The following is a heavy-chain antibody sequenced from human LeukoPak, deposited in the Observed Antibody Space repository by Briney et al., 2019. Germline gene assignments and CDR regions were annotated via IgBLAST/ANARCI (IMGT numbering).Heavy chain of an antibody. CDR3: ARDRIPTVTTSWGYGY. CDR2: IGAYNGNT. J-gene: IGHJ4*02. D-gene: IGHD4-11*01. V-gene: IGHV1-18*01. CDR1: GYTFTSYG. Sequence: ASVKVSCKASGYTFTSYGISWVRQAPGQGLEWMGWIGAYNGNTNYAQKLQGRVTMTTDTSTSTAYMELRSLRSDDTAVYYCARDRIPTVTTSWGYGYWGQGTLVTVSS.